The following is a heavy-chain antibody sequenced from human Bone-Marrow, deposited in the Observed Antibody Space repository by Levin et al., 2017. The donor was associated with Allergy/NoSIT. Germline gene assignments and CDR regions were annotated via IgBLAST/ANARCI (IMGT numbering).Heavy chain of an antibody. CDR2: IKSKNDGGTT. D-gene: IGHD3-16*01. Sequence: PGGSLRLSCVASGFTFTTAWMTWVRQAPGKGLEWVARIKSKNDGGTTDYAAPVKGRFTISRDDSKNTVYLQMNSLKTEDTAAYYCTGRGGDWGQGTLVTVSS. CDR3: TGRGGD. J-gene: IGHJ4*02. CDR1: GFTFTTAW. V-gene: IGHV3-15*01.